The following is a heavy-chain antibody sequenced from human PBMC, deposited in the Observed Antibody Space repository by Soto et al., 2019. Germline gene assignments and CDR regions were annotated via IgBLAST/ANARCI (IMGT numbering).Heavy chain of an antibody. CDR1: GGSISSGDYY. V-gene: IGHV4-30-4*01. CDR3: ARDPYPGNWFDP. D-gene: IGHD7-27*01. J-gene: IGHJ5*02. Sequence: SETLSLTCTVSGGSISSGDYYWSWIRQPPGKGLEWIGYIYYSGSTYYNPSLKSRVTISVDTSKNQFSLKLSSVTAADTAVYYCARDPYPGNWFDPWGHGTLVTVSS. CDR2: IYYSGST.